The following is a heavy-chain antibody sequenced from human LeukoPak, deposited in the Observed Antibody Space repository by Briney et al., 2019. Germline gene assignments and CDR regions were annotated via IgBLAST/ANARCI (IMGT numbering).Heavy chain of an antibody. CDR1: GGSISSNY. J-gene: IGHJ3*02. D-gene: IGHD6-13*01. V-gene: IGHV4-59*01. CDR3: AGPGIAAAI. CDR2: IQYTGST. Sequence: SETLSLTCTVSGGSISSNYWSWIRQPPGKGLEWIGNIQYTGSTNYNPSLKSRVIISLDTSKTQFSLKVRSVTAADTAVYYCAGPGIAAAIWGQGTMVTVSS.